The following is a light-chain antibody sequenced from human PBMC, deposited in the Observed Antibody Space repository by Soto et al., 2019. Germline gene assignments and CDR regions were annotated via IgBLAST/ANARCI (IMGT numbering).Light chain of an antibody. V-gene: IGLV2-23*01. Sequence: QSALTQPASVSGSPGQSITISCTGTSSDVGSYNLVSWYQQHPGKAPKLMIYEGSKRPSGVSNRFSGSKSGNTVSLTISGLQAEDEADYYCCSYAGSSTWVFGGGTKVTVL. CDR3: CSYAGSSTWV. J-gene: IGLJ3*02. CDR2: EGS. CDR1: SSDVGSYNL.